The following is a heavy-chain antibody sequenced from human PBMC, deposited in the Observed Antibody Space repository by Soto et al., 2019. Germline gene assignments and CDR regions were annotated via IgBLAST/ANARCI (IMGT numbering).Heavy chain of an antibody. Sequence: EVQLVESGGDLVQPGGSLRLSCGVSGFSVSNNYLSWVRQSPGKGLEWVSVIYIDGSPFYADSVKGRFIISRDNSKNTLYLPMNSLRAEDTAVYYCARDLWCRGGICSPEDHWGRGTLVTVSS. CDR1: GFSVSNNY. J-gene: IGHJ4*02. CDR2: IYIDGSP. V-gene: IGHV3-66*01. CDR3: ARDLWCRGGICSPEDH. D-gene: IGHD2-15*01.